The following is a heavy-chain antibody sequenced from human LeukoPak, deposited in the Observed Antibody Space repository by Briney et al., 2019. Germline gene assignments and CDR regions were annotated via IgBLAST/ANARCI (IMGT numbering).Heavy chain of an antibody. V-gene: IGHV3-30*03. CDR1: GFTFSSFG. Sequence: GGHLRLSCAASGFTFSSFGMHWVRQAPGKGLEWVAIVSYDGSNRQYADSVKGRFTISRDNSKNTLYLQMDSLRAEDTAVYYCARDEWRAGTTTGSFDFCGQGTLVTVSS. CDR3: ARDEWRAGTTTGSFDF. J-gene: IGHJ4*02. CDR2: VSYDGSNR. D-gene: IGHD1-26*01.